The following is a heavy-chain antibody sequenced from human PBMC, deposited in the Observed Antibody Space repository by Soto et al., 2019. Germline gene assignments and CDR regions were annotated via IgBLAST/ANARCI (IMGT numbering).Heavy chain of an antibody. CDR1: GGTFSSYA. V-gene: IGHV1-69*13. CDR3: ARVXRGEGGYYYYYYYGMDV. J-gene: IGHJ6*02. Sequence: SVKVSCKASGGTFSSYAISWVRQAPGQGLEWMGGIIPIFGTANYAQKFQGRVTITADESTSTAYMELSSLRSEDTAVYYCARVXRGEGGYYYYYYYGMDVWGQGTTVTVSS. CDR2: IIPIFGTA. D-gene: IGHD3-22*01.